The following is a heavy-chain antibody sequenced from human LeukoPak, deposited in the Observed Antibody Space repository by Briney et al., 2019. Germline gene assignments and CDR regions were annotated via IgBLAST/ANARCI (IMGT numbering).Heavy chain of an antibody. V-gene: IGHV3-66*01. Sequence: PGGSLRLSCAASTFSVSTNYMSWVRQAPGKGLEWISVLYSSGYTKYADSVRGRFSISRDNSENTLSLQMNSLRAEDTAVYYCAAKGNGYSGTYVFAHWGPGTLVTVSP. D-gene: IGHD5-12*01. J-gene: IGHJ4*02. CDR3: AAKGNGYSGTYVFAH. CDR1: TFSVSTNY. CDR2: LYSSGYT.